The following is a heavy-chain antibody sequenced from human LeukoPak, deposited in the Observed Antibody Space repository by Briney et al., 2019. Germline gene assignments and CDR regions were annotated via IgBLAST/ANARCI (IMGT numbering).Heavy chain of an antibody. CDR3: AEVTDAPMVRGVRFDY. Sequence: GGSLRLSCAASGFTFSSYAMSWVRQAPGKGLEWVSAISGSGGSTYYADSVKGRFTISRDNSKNTLYLQMNSLRAEDTAVYYCAEVTDAPMVRGVRFDYWGQGTLVTVSS. D-gene: IGHD3-10*01. CDR2: ISGSGGST. CDR1: GFTFSSYA. J-gene: IGHJ4*02. V-gene: IGHV3-23*01.